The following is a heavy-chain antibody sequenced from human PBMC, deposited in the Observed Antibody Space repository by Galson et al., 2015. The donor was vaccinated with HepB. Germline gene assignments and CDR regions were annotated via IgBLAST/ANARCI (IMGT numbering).Heavy chain of an antibody. CDR1: GFTFSNAW. CDR2: IKSKTDGGTT. Sequence: SLRLSCAASGFTFSNAWMSWVRQAPGKGLEWVGRIKSKTDGGTTDYAAPVKGRFTISRDDSKNTLYLQMNSLKTEDTAVYYCTTDLTDYGGNSIFDYWGQGTLVTVSS. CDR3: TTDLTDYGGNSIFDY. V-gene: IGHV3-15*01. D-gene: IGHD4-23*01. J-gene: IGHJ4*02.